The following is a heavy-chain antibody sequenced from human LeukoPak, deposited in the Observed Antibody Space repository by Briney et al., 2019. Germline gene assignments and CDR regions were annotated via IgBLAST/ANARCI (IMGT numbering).Heavy chain of an antibody. D-gene: IGHD2-2*01. CDR3: ARDQSSFDY. CDR2: TNPNTGDT. J-gene: IGHJ4*02. CDR1: GYPFTDYY. Sequence: ASVKVSCKASGYPFTDYYMHWIRQARGQGLEWMGWTNPNTGDTNYPQKFQGRVTMTTDTSISTAYMDLSRLSSDDTAVYYCARDQSSFDYWGQGTLVTVSS. V-gene: IGHV1-2*02.